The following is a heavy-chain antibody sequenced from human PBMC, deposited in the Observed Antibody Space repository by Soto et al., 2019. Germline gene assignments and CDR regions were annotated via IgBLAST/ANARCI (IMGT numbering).Heavy chain of an antibody. CDR1: GFTFSSYS. V-gene: IGHV3-48*02. J-gene: IGHJ6*02. D-gene: IGHD6-6*01. CDR2: ISSSSSTI. Sequence: PGGSLRLSCAASGFTFSSYSMNWVRQAPGKGLEWVSYISSSSSTIYYADSVKGRFTISRENAKKLLYLQMIILRDEDTAVYYCARDLEQLVRDYYGMDVWGQGTTVTVSS. CDR3: ARDLEQLVRDYYGMDV.